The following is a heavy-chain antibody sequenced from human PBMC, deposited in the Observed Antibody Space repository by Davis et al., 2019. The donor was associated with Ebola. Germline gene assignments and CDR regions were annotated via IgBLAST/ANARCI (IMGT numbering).Heavy chain of an antibody. CDR1: GGSFSGYY. V-gene: IGHV4-34*01. CDR3: ARLAAAAGTNWFDP. Sequence: MPSETLSLTCAVYGGSFSGYYWSWIRQPPGKGLEWIGEINHSGSTNYNPSLKSRVTISVDTSKNQFSLKLRSVTAADTAVYYCARLAAAAGTNWFDPWGQGTLVTVSS. CDR2: INHSGST. J-gene: IGHJ5*02. D-gene: IGHD6-13*01.